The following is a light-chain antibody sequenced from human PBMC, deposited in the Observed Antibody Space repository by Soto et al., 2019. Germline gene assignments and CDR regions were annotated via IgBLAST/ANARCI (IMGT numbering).Light chain of an antibody. CDR1: QSVSSY. CDR3: QQSSNPRT. CDR2: DAS. V-gene: IGKV3-11*01. J-gene: IGKJ3*01. Sequence: EIVLTRSPATLSLSPGEVAALCGMASQSVSSYLAWYQQKPGQAPRLLIYDASNRATGIPARFSGSGSGTDFTLTISSLETEEFAVYYCQQSSNPRTFGPGTKVDIK.